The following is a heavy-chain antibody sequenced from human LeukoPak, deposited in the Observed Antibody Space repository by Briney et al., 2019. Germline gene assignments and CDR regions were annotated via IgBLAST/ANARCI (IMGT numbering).Heavy chain of an antibody. CDR3: ARDLPTGSDYFDY. Sequence: PGGSLRLSCAASGFTFSTYWMSWVGQAPGKGLEWVANIKQDGSEKYYVDSVKGRFTISRDNAKNSLYLQMSSLRADDTAVYYCARDLPTGSDYFDYWGQGTLVTVSS. CDR1: GFTFSTYW. V-gene: IGHV3-7*01. J-gene: IGHJ4*02. D-gene: IGHD6-6*01. CDR2: IKQDGSEK.